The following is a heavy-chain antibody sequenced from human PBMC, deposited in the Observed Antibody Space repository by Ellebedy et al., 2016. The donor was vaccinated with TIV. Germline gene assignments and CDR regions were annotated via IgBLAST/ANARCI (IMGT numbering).Heavy chain of an antibody. V-gene: IGHV3-33*01. D-gene: IGHD3-22*01. CDR3: ARDYSGYYVFDY. Sequence: GESLKISXAASGFTFGSYGMHWVRQAPDKGLEWVANIFYDGSNINYADSVKGRFTIFRENIKNTLHLQMNALRAEDTALYYCARDYSGYYVFDYWGQGTLVTVSS. CDR2: IFYDGSNI. J-gene: IGHJ4*02. CDR1: GFTFGSYG.